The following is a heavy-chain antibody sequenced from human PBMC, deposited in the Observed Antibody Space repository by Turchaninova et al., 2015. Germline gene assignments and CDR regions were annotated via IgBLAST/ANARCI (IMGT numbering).Heavy chain of an antibody. V-gene: IGHV1-46*01. CDR3: ARDWGAYCGGDCPSYGMDV. J-gene: IGHJ6*02. CDR2: INPSGGST. Sequence: GAEVKKPGASVKVSCKASGYTFTSYYMHWVRQAPGQGLEWMGIINPSGGSTSYAQKFQGRVTMTRDTSTSTVYMELSSLRSEDTAVYYCARDWGAYCGGDCPSYGMDVWGQGTTVTVSS. D-gene: IGHD2-21*02. CDR1: GYTFTSYY.